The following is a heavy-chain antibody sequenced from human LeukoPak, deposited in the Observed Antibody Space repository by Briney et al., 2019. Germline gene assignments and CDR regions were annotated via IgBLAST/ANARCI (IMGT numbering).Heavy chain of an antibody. CDR2: ISWNSNSI. J-gene: IGHJ4*02. CDR3: AKSADCCLNYGDYGYFDS. D-gene: IGHD4-17*01. CDR1: GFTFDDYA. V-gene: IGHV3-9*03. Sequence: GGSLRLSCEASGFTFDDYAIHWVRQAPGKGLEWVSGISWNSNSIGYADSVKGRFTISRDNAKNSLHLLMSSLRAEDMALYYCAKSADCCLNYGDYGYFDSWGQGTLVTVSS.